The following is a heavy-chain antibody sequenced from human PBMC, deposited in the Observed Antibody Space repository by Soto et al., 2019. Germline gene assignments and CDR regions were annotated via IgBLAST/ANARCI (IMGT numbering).Heavy chain of an antibody. J-gene: IGHJ4*02. Sequence: QVQLVQSGAEVKKPGSSVKVSCKASGGTFSSYAISWVRQAPGQGLEWMGGLIPIFGTANYAQKFQGRVTITADESTSTAYMELSSLRSEDTAVYYCAREQSRFGDPGAVSFDYWGQGTLVTVSS. CDR3: AREQSRFGDPGAVSFDY. D-gene: IGHD3-10*01. V-gene: IGHV1-69*01. CDR1: GGTFSSYA. CDR2: LIPIFGTA.